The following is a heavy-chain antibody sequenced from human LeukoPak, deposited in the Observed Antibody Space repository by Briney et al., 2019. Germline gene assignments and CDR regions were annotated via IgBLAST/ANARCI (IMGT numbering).Heavy chain of an antibody. CDR3: VREDYAYVSGTYRYWFDP. J-gene: IGHJ5*02. V-gene: IGHV3-66*01. CDR2: IYSGGST. D-gene: IGHD3-16*02. CDR1: GFTVSSNY. Sequence: GGSLRLSCAASGFTVSSNYMSWVRQAPGKGLEWVSVIYSGGSTYYADSVKGRFTISRDNSANTLSLQMNSLRVADTAIYYCVREDYAYVSGTYRYWFDPWGQGTLVTVSS.